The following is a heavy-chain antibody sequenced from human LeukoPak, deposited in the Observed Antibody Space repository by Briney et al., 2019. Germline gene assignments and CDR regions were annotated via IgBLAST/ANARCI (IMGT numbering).Heavy chain of an antibody. CDR3: ARGTRYCRRNSCYGGGNWFDP. CDR1: GYTFTSYD. J-gene: IGHJ5*02. V-gene: IGHV1-8*01. CDR2: MNPNSGNT. D-gene: IGHD2-2*01. Sequence: ASVKVSFKASGYTFTSYDINWVRQATGQGLEWMGWMNPNSGNTGYAQKFHGKVTMTRNTSISTAYMDLNSLRSADTAVYYCARGTRYCRRNSCYGGGNWFDPWGQGTLDTVSS.